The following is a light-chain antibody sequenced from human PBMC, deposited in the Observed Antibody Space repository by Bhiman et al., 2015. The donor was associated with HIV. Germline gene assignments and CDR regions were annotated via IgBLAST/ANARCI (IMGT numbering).Light chain of an antibody. V-gene: IGLV2-23*02. CDR1: SSDVGSYNL. CDR3: CSYAGSSTFYV. Sequence: QSALTQPASVSGSPGQSITVSCTGTSSDVGSYNLVSWYQQHPGKAPKLMLYEVNKRPSGVSNRFSGSKSGNTASLTISGLQAEDEADYYCCSYAGSSTFYVFGTGTKVTVL. CDR2: EVN. J-gene: IGLJ1*01.